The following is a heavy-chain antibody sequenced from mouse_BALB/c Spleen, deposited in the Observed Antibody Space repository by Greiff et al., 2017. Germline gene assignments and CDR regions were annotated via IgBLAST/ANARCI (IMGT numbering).Heavy chain of an antibody. CDR1: GFTFSSYG. J-gene: IGHJ2*01. Sequence: DVKLVESGGGLVQPGGSLKLSCAASGFTFSSYGMSWVRQTPDKRLELVATINSNGGSTYYPDSVKGRFTISRDNAKNTLYLQMSSLKSEDTAMYYCARDSRYYGDYFDYWGQGTTLTVSS. V-gene: IGHV5-6-3*01. CDR2: INSNGGST. D-gene: IGHD1-1*01. CDR3: ARDSRYYGDYFDY.